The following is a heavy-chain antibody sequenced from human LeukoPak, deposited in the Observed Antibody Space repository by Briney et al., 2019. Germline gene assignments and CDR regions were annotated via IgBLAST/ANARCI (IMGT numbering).Heavy chain of an antibody. Sequence: GGSLRLSCAASGFTFSSYGMHWVRQATGKGLEWVSAIGTAGDTYDPGSVKGRFTISRENAKNSLYLQMNSLRAGDTAVYYCARGLSRFGELLYYYYYGMDVWGQGTTVTVSS. V-gene: IGHV3-13*01. J-gene: IGHJ6*02. CDR2: IGTAGDT. CDR3: ARGLSRFGELLYYYYYGMDV. D-gene: IGHD3-10*01. CDR1: GFTFSSYG.